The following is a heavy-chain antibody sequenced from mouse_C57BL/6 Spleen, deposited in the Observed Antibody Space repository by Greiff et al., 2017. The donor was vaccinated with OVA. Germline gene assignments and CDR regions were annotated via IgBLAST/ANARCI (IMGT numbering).Heavy chain of an antibody. CDR2: ISDGGSYT. Sequence: DVQLVESGGGLVKPGGSLKLSCAASGFTFSSYAMSWVRQTPEKRLEWVATISDGGSYTYYPDNVKGRFTISRDNAKNNLYLQMSHLKSEDTAMYYCARVGDYDYDGFAYWGQGTLVTVSA. D-gene: IGHD2-4*01. CDR1: GFTFSSYA. CDR3: ARVGDYDYDGFAY. J-gene: IGHJ3*01. V-gene: IGHV5-4*01.